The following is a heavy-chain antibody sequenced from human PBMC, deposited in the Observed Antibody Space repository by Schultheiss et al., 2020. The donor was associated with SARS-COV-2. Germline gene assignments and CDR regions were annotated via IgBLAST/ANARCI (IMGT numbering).Heavy chain of an antibody. CDR2: INHSGST. CDR3: ARDPWYDILTGFDYYGMDV. J-gene: IGHJ6*02. V-gene: IGHV4-34*01. Sequence: SETLSLNCAVYGGSFSGYYWSWIRQPPGKGLEWIGEINHSGSTNYNPSLKSRVTISVDTSKNQFSLKLSSVTAADTAVYYCARDPWYDILTGFDYYGMDVWGQGTTVTVSS. D-gene: IGHD3-9*01. CDR1: GGSFSGYY.